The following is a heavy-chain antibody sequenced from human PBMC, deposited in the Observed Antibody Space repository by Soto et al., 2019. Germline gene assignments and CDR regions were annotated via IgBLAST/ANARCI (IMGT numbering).Heavy chain of an antibody. D-gene: IGHD3-10*01. CDR1: GATFTTYD. CDR2: INPNSGKV. CDR3: ARGRASGSYYLLDY. V-gene: IGHV1-8*01. Sequence: ASVTFSCKASGATFTTYDINWVRQATGHGLEWLGWINPNSGKVGCALRFHGRVTTTRDTAIRAAYREVSSPRSDHTAVYYCARGRASGSYYLLDYWGQGTVDTVTS. J-gene: IGHJ4*02.